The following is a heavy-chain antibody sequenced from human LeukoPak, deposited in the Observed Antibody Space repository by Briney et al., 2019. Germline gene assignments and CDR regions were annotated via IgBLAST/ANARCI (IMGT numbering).Heavy chain of an antibody. J-gene: IGHJ4*02. CDR2: IYSDGRT. CDR1: GFIVSSSY. V-gene: IGHV3-53*01. D-gene: IGHD3-16*01. CDR3: ARAFDHHFGY. Sequence: GGSLRLSCAASGFIVSSSYMGWVRQAPGKGLEWVSYIYSDGRTFYADSVKGRFTTSRDSSKNTLYFQMNSLRAEDTAVYYCARAFDHHFGYWGQGTLVTVSS.